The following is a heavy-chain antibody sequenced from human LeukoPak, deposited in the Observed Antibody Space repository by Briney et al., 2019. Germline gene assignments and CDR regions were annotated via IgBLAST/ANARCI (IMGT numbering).Heavy chain of an antibody. CDR2: INHSGST. Sequence: SETLSLTCAVYGGSFSGYYWSWIRQPPGQGLEWIGEINHSGSTNYNPSLKSRVTISVDTSKNQFSLKLSSVTAADTAVYYCARATTFSSSWFDYFDYWGQGTLVTVSS. D-gene: IGHD6-13*01. CDR3: ARATTFSSSWFDYFDY. V-gene: IGHV4-34*01. J-gene: IGHJ4*02. CDR1: GGSFSGYY.